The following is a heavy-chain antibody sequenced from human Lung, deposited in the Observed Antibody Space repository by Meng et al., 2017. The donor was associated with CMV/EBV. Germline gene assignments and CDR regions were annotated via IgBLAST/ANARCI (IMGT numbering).Heavy chain of an antibody. D-gene: IGHD3-10*01. CDR2: ISGGSNYI. J-gene: IGHJ4*02. Sequence: GGSLRLSCAASGFTFSSFSMNWVRQAPGKGLEWVSSISGGSNYIYYADSVKGRFTISRDNAKNSLYLQMNSLRAEDTAVYYCARNSFRGSGSYYNYWGQGTLVTVSS. V-gene: IGHV3-21*01. CDR1: GFTFSSFS. CDR3: ARNSFRGSGSYYNY.